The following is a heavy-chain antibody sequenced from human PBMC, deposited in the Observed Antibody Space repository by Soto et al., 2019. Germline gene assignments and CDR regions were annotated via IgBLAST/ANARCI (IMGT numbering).Heavy chain of an antibody. CDR3: AGALENPSSFYGRTV. CDR1: GFSFSSYG. CDR2: TTYDGGIK. V-gene: IGHV3-30*03. Sequence: SGGSLTLSCAASGFSFSSYGMEWVRLAPGKGLEWVAATTYDGGIKHYVDSVKGRFTISRDNSKNTLYLQMNSLRVEDTATYYCAGALENPSSFYGRTVWGQGTTVTGSS. J-gene: IGHJ6*02. D-gene: IGHD4-17*01.